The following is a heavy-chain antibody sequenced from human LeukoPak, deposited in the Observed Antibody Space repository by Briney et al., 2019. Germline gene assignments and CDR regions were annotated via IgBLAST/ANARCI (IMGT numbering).Heavy chain of an antibody. CDR2: INEDGSEK. CDR1: GFTFSTFA. V-gene: IGHV3-7*01. CDR3: TRDSGRFRLDY. J-gene: IGHJ4*02. D-gene: IGHD6-19*01. Sequence: GGSLRLSCAASGFTFSTFAMIWVRQAPGKGLEWVASINEDGSEKYYVDSVKGRFTVSRDNAKNSLYLQLNSLRVEDTAVYYCTRDSGRFRLDYWGQGILVTVSS.